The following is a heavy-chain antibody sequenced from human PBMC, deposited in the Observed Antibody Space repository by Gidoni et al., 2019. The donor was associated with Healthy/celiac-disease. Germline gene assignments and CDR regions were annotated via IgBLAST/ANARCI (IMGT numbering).Heavy chain of an antibody. CDR2: ISGSGGST. D-gene: IGHD2-15*01. V-gene: IGHV3-23*01. CDR1: GFPFSSYA. J-gene: IGHJ4*02. Sequence: EVQLLESGGGLVQSWGSLRLSCAASGFPFSSYAMSWVRQAPGKGLEWVSAISGSGGSTYYADSVKGRFTISRDNSKNTLYLQMNSLRAEDTAVYYCARKYCSGGSCYSTFSFDYWGQGTLVTVSS. CDR3: ARKYCSGGSCYSTFSFDY.